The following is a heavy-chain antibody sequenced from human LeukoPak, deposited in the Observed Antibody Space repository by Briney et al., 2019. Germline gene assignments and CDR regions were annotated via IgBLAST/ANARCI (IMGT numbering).Heavy chain of an antibody. CDR3: ARGQRRNYYGSGSYYNR. Sequence: PSETLSLTCAVYGGSFSGYYWSWIRQPPGKELEWIGEINHSGSTNYNPSLKSRVTISVDTSKNQFSLKLSSVTAADTAVYYCARGQRRNYYGSGSYYNRWGQGTLVTVSS. J-gene: IGHJ4*02. V-gene: IGHV4-34*01. CDR2: INHSGST. CDR1: GGSFSGYY. D-gene: IGHD3-10*01.